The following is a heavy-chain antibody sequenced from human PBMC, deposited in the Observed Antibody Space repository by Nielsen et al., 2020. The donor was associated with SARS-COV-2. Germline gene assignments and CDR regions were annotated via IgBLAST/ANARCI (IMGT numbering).Heavy chain of an antibody. Sequence: GGSLRLSCAASGYTFTSYAMHWVRQAPGQRLEWMGWINAGNGNTKYSQKFQGRVTITRDTSASTAYMELSSLRSEDTAVYYCAREVTMVRGVIEDYWGQGTLVTVSS. CDR1: GYTFTSYA. D-gene: IGHD3-10*01. CDR2: INAGNGNT. V-gene: IGHV1-3*01. CDR3: AREVTMVRGVIEDY. J-gene: IGHJ4*02.